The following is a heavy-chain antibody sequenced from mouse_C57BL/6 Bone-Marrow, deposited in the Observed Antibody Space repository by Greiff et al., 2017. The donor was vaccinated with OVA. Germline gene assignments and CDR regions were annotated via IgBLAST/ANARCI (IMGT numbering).Heavy chain of an antibody. J-gene: IGHJ3*01. CDR1: GYTLTAYT. CDR2: FYPGRGSI. D-gene: IGHD4-1*01. CDR3: ARHSNWDVFAY. V-gene: IGHV1-62-2*01. Sequence: LQQSGAELVKPGASEKLSCTASGYTLTAYTIYWVKQRSGQGPVWIGWFYPGRGSIKYTEKFKDKATLTAYKSSSTVKMELSRLTSEDSAVYCCARHSNWDVFAYWGQGTLVTVSA.